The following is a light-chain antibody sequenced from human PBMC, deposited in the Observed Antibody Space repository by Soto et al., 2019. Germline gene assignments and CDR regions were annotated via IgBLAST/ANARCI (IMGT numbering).Light chain of an antibody. J-gene: IGLJ2*01. CDR1: PSNIGANP. CDR3: ATWDDSLSVVL. Sequence: QAVVTQPPSASGTPGQSITISRSGSPSNIGANPVCWYQQLPGTAPKLLIFKNDQRPSGVPDRFSGSKSGTSASLAISGLRSEDEAHFFCATWDDSLSVVLFGGGTKLTVL. CDR2: KND. V-gene: IGLV1-47*01.